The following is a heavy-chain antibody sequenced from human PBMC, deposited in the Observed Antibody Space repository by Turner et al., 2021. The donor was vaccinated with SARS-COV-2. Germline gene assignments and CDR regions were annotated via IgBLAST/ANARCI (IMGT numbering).Heavy chain of an antibody. CDR3: ARQGDYYDSSGYYPDAFDI. Sequence: EVQLVESGGGLVKPGGSLRLSCAASGFTFSSYTMDWVRQAPGKGLEWVSSSSSSSSYIYYADSVKGRFTISRDNAKNSLYLQMNSLRAEDTAVFYCARQGDYYDSSGYYPDAFDIWGQGTMVTVSS. V-gene: IGHV3-21*01. D-gene: IGHD3-22*01. J-gene: IGHJ3*02. CDR1: GFTFSSYT. CDR2: SSSSSSYI.